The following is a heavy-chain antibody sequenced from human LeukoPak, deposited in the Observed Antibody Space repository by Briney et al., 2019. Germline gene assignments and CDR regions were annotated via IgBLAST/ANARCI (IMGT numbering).Heavy chain of an antibody. CDR1: GFTFSSYS. D-gene: IGHD5-12*01. J-gene: IGHJ6*04. CDR3: ARDLRSGYYGV. CDR2: ITSSNNYI. Sequence: GGSLRLSCAASGFTFSSYSMNWVRQAPGKGLEWVSSITSSNNYIYYGDSVKGRFTISRDNAKNSLYLQMSSLRAEDTAVYYCARDLRSGYYGVWGKGTTVTISS. V-gene: IGHV3-21*06.